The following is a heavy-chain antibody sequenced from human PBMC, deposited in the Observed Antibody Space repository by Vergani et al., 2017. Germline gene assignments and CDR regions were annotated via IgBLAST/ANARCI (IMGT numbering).Heavy chain of an antibody. V-gene: IGHV3-7*01. CDR3: ARINYCGSSCYSLTRWHNWFDP. CDR2: INQDGSEK. D-gene: IGHD3-22*01. Sequence: EVQLVESGGGLVQPGGSLRLSCAASGFIFSHYWMSWVRQAPGKGLEWVANINQDGSEKYYVDSVKGRFTISRDNAKNSLYLQMNSLRAEDTALYYCARINYCGSSCYSLTRWHNWFDPWGQGTLITFSS. J-gene: IGHJ5*02. CDR1: GFIFSHYW.